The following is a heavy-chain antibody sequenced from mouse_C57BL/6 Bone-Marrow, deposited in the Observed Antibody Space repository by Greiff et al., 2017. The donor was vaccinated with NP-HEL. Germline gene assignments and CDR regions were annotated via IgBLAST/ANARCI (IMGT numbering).Heavy chain of an antibody. Sequence: QVQLQQSGAELVMPGASVKLSCKASGYTFTSYWMHWVKQRPGQGLEWIGEIDPSASYTNYNQKFKGKSTLTVDKSSSTAYMQLSSLTSEDSAVYYCARYYYYGSSYAGAYYAMDYWGQGTSVTVSS. CDR2: IDPSASYT. V-gene: IGHV1-69*01. CDR1: GYTFTSYW. CDR3: ARYYYYGSSYAGAYYAMDY. D-gene: IGHD1-1*01. J-gene: IGHJ4*01.